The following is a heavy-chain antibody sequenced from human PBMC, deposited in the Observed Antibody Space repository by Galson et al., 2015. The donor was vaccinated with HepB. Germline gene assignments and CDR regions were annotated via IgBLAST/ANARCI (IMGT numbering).Heavy chain of an antibody. CDR2: IYPGDSDT. CDR1: GYSFTSYW. CDR3: ASSSSWYVDYYYYGMDV. Sequence: QSGAEVKKPGESLKISCKGSGYSFTSYWIGWVRQMPGKGLEWMGIIYPGDSDTRYSPSFQGQVTISADKSISTAYLQWSSLKASDTAVYYCASSSSWYVDYYYYGMDVWGQGTTVTVSS. V-gene: IGHV5-51*01. J-gene: IGHJ6*02. D-gene: IGHD6-13*01.